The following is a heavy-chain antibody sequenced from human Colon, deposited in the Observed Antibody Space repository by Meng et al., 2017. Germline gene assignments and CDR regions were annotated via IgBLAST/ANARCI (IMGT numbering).Heavy chain of an antibody. CDR1: VGSISSGYYY. D-gene: IGHD4-17*01. V-gene: IGHV4-30-4*01. CDR2: IYYSGST. CDR3: ARDRKHYGERGWFDP. J-gene: IGHJ5*02. Sequence: VPLQESVPGRVQPQQTLSLTFTVSVGSISSGYYYWSWIRQPPGKGLEWIGYIYYSGSTYSNASLKSRVTISIDRSKNQFSLKLSSVTAADTAVYYCARDRKHYGERGWFDPWGQGTLVTVSS.